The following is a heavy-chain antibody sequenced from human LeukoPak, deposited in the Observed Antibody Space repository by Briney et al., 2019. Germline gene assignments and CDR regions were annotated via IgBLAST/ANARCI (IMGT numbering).Heavy chain of an antibody. D-gene: IGHD6-13*01. CDR1: GFSLSTGTVC. CDR3: ARDDCSSWSPRFDP. V-gene: IGHV2-70*11. J-gene: IGHJ5*02. Sequence: SGPALVKPTQTLTLTCTLSGFSLSTGTVCMSWIRQPPGKALEWLARIDWDDDKHYRTSLKTRLTITKDTPKNQVVLTLTNVDPVDTATYYCARDDCSSWSPRFDPWGQGTLVTVSS. CDR2: IDWDDDK.